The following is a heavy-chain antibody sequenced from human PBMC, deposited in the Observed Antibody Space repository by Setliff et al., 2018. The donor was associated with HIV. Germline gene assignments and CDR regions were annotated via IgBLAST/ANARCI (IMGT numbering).Heavy chain of an antibody. V-gene: IGHV3-66*02. D-gene: IGHD5-18*01. CDR1: GFRVTDTY. CDR2: IYKAGKT. CDR3: AKGGYGGAYYVAGY. Sequence: GGSLRLSCEASGFRVTDTYMAWVRQAPGKGLEWVTLIYKAGKTYYADFVKGRFTIARDDTKNTVSLQMTNLGTGDTATYYCAKGGYGGAYYVAGYWGQGTLVTVSS. J-gene: IGHJ4*02.